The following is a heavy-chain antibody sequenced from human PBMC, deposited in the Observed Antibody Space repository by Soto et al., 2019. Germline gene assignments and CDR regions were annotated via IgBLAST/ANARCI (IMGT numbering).Heavy chain of an antibody. CDR3: ARGISTDY. V-gene: IGHV3-7*05. CDR2: INLDGSDR. D-gene: IGHD1-20*01. Sequence: GGSLRLSCAASGFIFSDFWMSWVRQAPGKGLEWVANINLDGSDRYYVDSVKGRFTISRDNGKNSLYLEMNSLRPEDTAVYYCARGISTDYWGQGTPVTVSS. CDR1: GFIFSDFW. J-gene: IGHJ4*02.